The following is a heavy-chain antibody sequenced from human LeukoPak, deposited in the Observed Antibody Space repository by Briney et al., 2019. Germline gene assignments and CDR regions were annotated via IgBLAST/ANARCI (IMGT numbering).Heavy chain of an antibody. Sequence: PSETLSLTCTVSGGSISSYYWSWIRQPPGKGLEWIGYIYYSGSTNYNPSLKSRVTISVDTSKNQFSLKLSSVTAADTAVYYCARRRGNTATHAFGIRGQGTMVTVSS. J-gene: IGHJ3*02. CDR2: IYYSGST. CDR1: GGSISSYY. CDR3: ARRRGNTATHAFGI. V-gene: IGHV4-59*01. D-gene: IGHD4-17*01.